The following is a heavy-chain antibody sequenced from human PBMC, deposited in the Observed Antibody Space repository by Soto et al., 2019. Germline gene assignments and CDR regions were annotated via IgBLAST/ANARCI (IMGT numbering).Heavy chain of an antibody. Sequence: SVKVSCKASGGTFSSYAISWVRQAPGQGLEWMGGIIPIFGTANYAQKFQGRVTITADESTSTAYIELSSLRSEDTAVYYCARRSACTNGVCYYFDYYYYGMDVWGQGTTVTVSS. CDR3: ARRSACTNGVCYYFDYYYYGMDV. V-gene: IGHV1-69*13. CDR2: IIPIFGTA. CDR1: GGTFSSYA. D-gene: IGHD2-8*01. J-gene: IGHJ6*02.